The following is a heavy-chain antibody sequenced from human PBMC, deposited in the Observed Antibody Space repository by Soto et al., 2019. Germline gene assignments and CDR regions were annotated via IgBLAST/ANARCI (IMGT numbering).Heavy chain of an antibody. D-gene: IGHD5-12*01. CDR2: ISGSGGST. CDR1: GFTFSSYA. Sequence: EVQLLESGGGLVQPGGSLRLSCAASGFTFSSYAMSWVRQAPGKGLEWVSAISGSGGSTYYADSVKGRFTISRDNAKNTLYLQMNSLRAEDTAVYYCARDRGYGFAFDIWGQGTMVTVSS. J-gene: IGHJ3*02. CDR3: ARDRGYGFAFDI. V-gene: IGHV3-23*01.